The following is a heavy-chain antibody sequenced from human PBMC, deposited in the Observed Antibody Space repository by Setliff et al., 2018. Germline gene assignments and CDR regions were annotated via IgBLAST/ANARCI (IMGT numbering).Heavy chain of an antibody. CDR1: GFTFDNHA. V-gene: IGHV3-48*03. Sequence: PGESLKISCEVSGFTFDNHAMHWVRQAPGKGLEWVSYISNSGGVKYYTDSVKGRFTFSRDNAKNSLYLQMNSLRAEDTAVYYCARDQGSYGYRAFDFWGQGTLVTVSS. J-gene: IGHJ4*02. CDR2: ISNSGGVK. CDR3: ARDQGSYGYRAFDF. D-gene: IGHD5-18*01.